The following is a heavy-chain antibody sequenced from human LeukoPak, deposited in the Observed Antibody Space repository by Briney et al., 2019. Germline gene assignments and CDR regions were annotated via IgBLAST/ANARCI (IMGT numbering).Heavy chain of an antibody. CDR1: GGSISSGSYY. CDR3: ARADGYYYYGMDV. CDR2: IYTSGST. V-gene: IGHV4-61*02. D-gene: IGHD5-24*01. Sequence: PSRTLSLTCTVSGGSISSGSYYWSWIRQPAGKGLERIGRIYTSGSTNYNPSLKSRVTISVDTSKNQFSLKLSSVTAADTAVYYCARADGYYYYGMDVWGQGTTVTVSS. J-gene: IGHJ6*02.